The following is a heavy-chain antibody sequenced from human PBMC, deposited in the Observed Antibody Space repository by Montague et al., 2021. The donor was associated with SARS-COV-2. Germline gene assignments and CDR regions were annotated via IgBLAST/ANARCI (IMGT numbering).Heavy chain of an antibody. CDR3: ARRGYTGPDYFDY. V-gene: IGHV4-38-2*01. Sequence: SETLSLTCSVSGFSISSGFYWAWIRQSPGKGPEWIGTVYHSGYTXYNPSLKGRVTVSIDTSKNQFSLTVTSVTAADTAVYFCARRGYTGPDYFDYWGQGTLVTVSS. CDR1: GFSISSGFY. CDR2: VYHSGYT. D-gene: IGHD5-12*01. J-gene: IGHJ4*02.